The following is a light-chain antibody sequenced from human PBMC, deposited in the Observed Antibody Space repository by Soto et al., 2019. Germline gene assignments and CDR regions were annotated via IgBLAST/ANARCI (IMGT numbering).Light chain of an antibody. CDR3: QQLNSYLIT. CDR2: AAS. Sequence: DVQLTQSPSFLSASVGDRVTITCRASQGISRYLAWYQQKPGKAPKLLIYAASTLQSGVPSRFSGSGSGTEFTLTISSLQPEDFATYYCQQLNSYLITFGQGTRLEIK. J-gene: IGKJ5*01. V-gene: IGKV1-9*01. CDR1: QGISRY.